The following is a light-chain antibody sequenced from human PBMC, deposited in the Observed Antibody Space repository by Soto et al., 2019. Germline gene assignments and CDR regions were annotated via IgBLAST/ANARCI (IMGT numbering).Light chain of an antibody. CDR2: DAS. CDR1: QDISNY. Sequence: DIQMTQSPSSLSASVGDRVTITCQASQDISNYLNWYQQKPGKAPKLLIYDASTLQSGVPSRFSGSGSGTDFTLTISGLQPEDVATYYCQKYDIAPFTFGPGTKVDIK. CDR3: QKYDIAPFT. V-gene: IGKV1-27*01. J-gene: IGKJ3*01.